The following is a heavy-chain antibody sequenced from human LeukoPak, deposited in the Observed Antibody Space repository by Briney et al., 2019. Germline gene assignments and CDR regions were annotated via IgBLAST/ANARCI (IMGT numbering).Heavy chain of an antibody. Sequence: GGSLRLSCAASGFTFSTYSMNWVRQAPGKGLEWVSGISGSGGRGGNTYYADSMKGRFTISRDNSKNTLYLQMNSLRADDTAVYYCAKAGSIRFDYWGQGTLVTVSS. CDR3: AKAGSIRFDY. CDR2: ISGSGGRGGNT. V-gene: IGHV3-23*01. J-gene: IGHJ4*02. CDR1: GFTFSTYS. D-gene: IGHD3-3*02.